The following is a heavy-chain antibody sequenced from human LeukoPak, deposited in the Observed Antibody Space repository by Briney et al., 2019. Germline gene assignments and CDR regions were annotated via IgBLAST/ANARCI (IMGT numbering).Heavy chain of an antibody. J-gene: IGHJ4*02. V-gene: IGHV4-39*07. CDR3: ARDIKGYCSGGSCIVRYFDY. Sequence: SETLSLTCTVSGGSISSSSYYWGWIRQPPGKGLEWIGSIYYSGSTYYNPSLKSRVTISVDTSKNQFSLKLSSVTAADTAVYYCARDIKGYCSGGSCIVRYFDYWGQGTLVTVSS. D-gene: IGHD2-15*01. CDR1: GGSISSSSYY. CDR2: IYYSGST.